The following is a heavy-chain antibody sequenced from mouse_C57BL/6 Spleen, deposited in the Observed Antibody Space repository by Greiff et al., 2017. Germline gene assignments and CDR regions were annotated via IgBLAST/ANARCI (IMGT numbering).Heavy chain of an antibody. CDR2: ISDGGSYT. CDR3: ARDPTDYYAMDY. CDR1: GFTFSSYA. Sequence: EVKLVESGGGFVKPGGSLKLSCAASGFTFSSYAMSWVRQTPEKRLEWVATISDGGSYTYYPDNVKGRFTISRDNATNNLYLQMSHLKSEDTAMYYCARDPTDYYAMDYWGQGTSVTVSS. J-gene: IGHJ4*01. V-gene: IGHV5-4*01. D-gene: IGHD1-1*01.